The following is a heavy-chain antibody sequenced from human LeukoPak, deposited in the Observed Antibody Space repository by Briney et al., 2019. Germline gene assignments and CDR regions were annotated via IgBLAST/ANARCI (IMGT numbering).Heavy chain of an antibody. CDR1: GGSFSGYY. D-gene: IGHD3-3*01. V-gene: IGHV4-34*01. CDR3: ARGPLYDFWSGYINY. CDR2: INHRGST. Sequence: SETLSITCAVYGGSFSGYYWSWIRQPPGKGLECIGEINHRGSTNYNPSLKNRVTISVDTSKNQFSLKLSSVTAADTAVYYCARGPLYDFWSGYINYWGQGTLVTVSS. J-gene: IGHJ4*02.